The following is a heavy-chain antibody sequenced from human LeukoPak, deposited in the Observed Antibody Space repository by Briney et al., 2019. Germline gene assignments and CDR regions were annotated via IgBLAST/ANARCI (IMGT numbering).Heavy chain of an antibody. CDR3: ARDRLGRYSRDYYFDY. D-gene: IGHD6-13*01. CDR2: INPSGGST. J-gene: IGHJ4*02. CDR1: GYTFTSYY. Sequence: ASVKVSCKASGYTFTSYYMHWVRQAPGQGLEWMGIINPSGGSTSYAQKFQGRVTMTRGTSTSPVYMELSSLRSEDTAVYYCARDRLGRYSRDYYFDYWGQGTLVTVSS. V-gene: IGHV1-46*01.